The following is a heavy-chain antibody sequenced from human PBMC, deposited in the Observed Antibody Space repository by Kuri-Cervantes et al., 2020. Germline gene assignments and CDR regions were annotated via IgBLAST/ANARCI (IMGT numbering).Heavy chain of an antibody. V-gene: IGHV4-59*01. CDR2: VYNSGST. CDR1: GGSISSYY. CDR3: ARLVGLGHYDFWSLRAYAFDI. Sequence: SETLSLTCTVSGGSISSYYWNWIRQPPGKGLEWIGYVYNSGSTKYNPSLKSRVTISVDTSKNQFSLKLSSVTAADTAVYYCARLVGLGHYDFWSLRAYAFDIWGQGTMVTVSS. J-gene: IGHJ3*02. D-gene: IGHD3-3*01.